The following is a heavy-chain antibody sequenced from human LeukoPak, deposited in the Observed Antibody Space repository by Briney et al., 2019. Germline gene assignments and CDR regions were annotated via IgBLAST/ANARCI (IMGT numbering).Heavy chain of an antibody. J-gene: IGHJ6*03. CDR1: GGSISSGSYY. Sequence: SETLSLTCTVSGGSISSGSYYWSWIRQPAGKGLEWIGRIYTSGSTNYNPSLKSRVTISVDTSKNQFSLKLSSVTVADTAVYYCARERYYDYMDVWGKGTTVTVSS. V-gene: IGHV4-61*02. CDR3: ARERYYDYMDV. CDR2: IYTSGST. D-gene: IGHD3-3*01.